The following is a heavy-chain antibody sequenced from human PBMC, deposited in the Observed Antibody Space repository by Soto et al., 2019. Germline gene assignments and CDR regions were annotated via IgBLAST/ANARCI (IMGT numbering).Heavy chain of an antibody. CDR3: ARKDKSGYFNWFDP. CDR2: IFPSDSDT. J-gene: IGHJ5*02. V-gene: IGHV5-51*01. CDR1: GYRFTSYW. Sequence: GESLKISCRTSGYRFTSYWIAWVRQMPGKGLEWMGIIFPSDSDTRYSPSFQGQVTISADKSTSTVFLQWASLKASDTAVYFCARKDKSGYFNWFDPWGQGTLGTVS. D-gene: IGHD3-22*01.